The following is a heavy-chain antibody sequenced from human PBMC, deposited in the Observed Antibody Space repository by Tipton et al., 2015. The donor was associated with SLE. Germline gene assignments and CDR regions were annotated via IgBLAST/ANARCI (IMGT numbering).Heavy chain of an antibody. Sequence: SLRLSCAASGFTFSSYGMHWVRQAPGKGLEWVAFIRYDGSNKFYADSVKGRFTISRDNSKNTLYLQMNSLRAEDTAVYYCAKVDFSKGGRGGDYWGQGTLVTVSS. J-gene: IGHJ4*02. V-gene: IGHV3-30*02. CDR3: AKVDFSKGGRGGDY. D-gene: IGHD3-10*01. CDR1: GFTFSSYG. CDR2: IRYDGSNK.